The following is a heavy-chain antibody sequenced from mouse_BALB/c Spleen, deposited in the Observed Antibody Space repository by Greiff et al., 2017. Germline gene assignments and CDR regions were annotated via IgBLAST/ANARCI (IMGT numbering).Heavy chain of an antibody. CDR3: AREILNYYAMDY. CDR1: GFTFSSYA. CDR2: ISSGGSYT. J-gene: IGHJ4*01. Sequence: EVQLVESGGGLVKPGGSLKLSCAASGFTFSSYAMSWVRQSPEKRLEWVAEISSGGSYTYYPDTVTGRFTISRDNAKNTLYLEMSSLRSEDTAMYYCAREILNYYAMDYWGQGTSVTVSS. V-gene: IGHV5-9-4*01.